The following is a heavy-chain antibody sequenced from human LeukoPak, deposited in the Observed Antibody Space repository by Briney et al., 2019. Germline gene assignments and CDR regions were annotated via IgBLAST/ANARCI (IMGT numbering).Heavy chain of an antibody. Sequence: GGSLRLSCAASAFTFSTYAMSWVRQAPGKGPEWVSAISDSGLSTYYADSVKGRVTISRDNSKNTLYLQMNSLRAEDTAVYYCARPITFGGVIVRYFDCWGQGTLVTVSS. CDR1: AFTFSTYA. CDR3: ARPITFGGVIVRYFDC. V-gene: IGHV3-23*01. J-gene: IGHJ4*02. CDR2: ISDSGLST. D-gene: IGHD3-16*02.